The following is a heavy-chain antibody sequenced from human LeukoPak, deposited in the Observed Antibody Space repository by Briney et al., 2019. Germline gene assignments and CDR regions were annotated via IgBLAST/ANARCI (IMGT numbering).Heavy chain of an antibody. CDR1: GYTLTELT. J-gene: IGHJ3*02. Sequence: ASVKVSCKVSGYTLTELTMHWVRQAPGKGLEWMGGFDPEDGETIYAQKFQGRVTMTEDTSTDTAYMELSSLRSEDTAVYYCATGVLRFLEWLFRDAFDIWGQGTMVTVSS. CDR2: FDPEDGET. D-gene: IGHD3-3*01. CDR3: ATGVLRFLEWLFRDAFDI. V-gene: IGHV1-24*01.